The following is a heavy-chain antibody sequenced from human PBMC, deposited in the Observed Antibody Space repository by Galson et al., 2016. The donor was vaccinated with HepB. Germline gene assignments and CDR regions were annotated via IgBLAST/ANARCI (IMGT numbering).Heavy chain of an antibody. CDR2: ISGSGDST. D-gene: IGHD2-2*01. J-gene: IGHJ4*02. CDR3: AFSWGVCSSTTCYFDFDF. V-gene: IGHV3-23*01. Sequence: SLRLSCAASGFSFSNYAMSWVRQAPGKGLEWVSVISGSGDSTYYADSVKGRFTISRDNSKKTSFLQMDSLRAEDTAVYYCAFSWGVCSSTTCYFDFDFWGQGTLVTVSS. CDR1: GFSFSNYA.